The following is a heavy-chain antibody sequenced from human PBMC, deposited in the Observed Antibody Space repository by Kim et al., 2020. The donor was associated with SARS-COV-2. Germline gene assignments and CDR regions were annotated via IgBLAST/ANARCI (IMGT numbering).Heavy chain of an antibody. CDR3: AKGQSGTRQERYSDY. CDR1: GYTFSSYA. CDR2: VSAAGLRT. V-gene: IGHV3-23*01. J-gene: IGHJ4*01. Sequence: GGSLRLSCAASGYTFSSYAMTWVRQAPGKGLEWVAAVSAAGLRTYYADSLKGRFTISRDNSKNTVNLQMSSLRPEDSAVYYCAKGQSGTRQERYSDYWG. D-gene: IGHD1-26*01.